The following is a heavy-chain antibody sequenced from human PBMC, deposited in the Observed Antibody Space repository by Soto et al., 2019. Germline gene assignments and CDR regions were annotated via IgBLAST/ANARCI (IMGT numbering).Heavy chain of an antibody. J-gene: IGHJ3*02. CDR1: GFTFISYW. Sequence: WGSLRLSCAASGFTFISYWISWFRHSSLKGLEWVANIKQDGSEKYYVDSVKGRFTISRDNAKNSLYLQMNSLRAEDTAVYYCARGPPRYYYDSSGTVIWGQGTMVTVSS. CDR2: IKQDGSEK. D-gene: IGHD3-22*01. CDR3: ARGPPRYYYDSSGTVI. V-gene: IGHV3-7*01.